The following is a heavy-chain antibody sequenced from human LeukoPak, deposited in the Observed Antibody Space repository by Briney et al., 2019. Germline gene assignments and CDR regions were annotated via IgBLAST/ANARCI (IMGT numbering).Heavy chain of an antibody. CDR2: ISSSSSYI. CDR1: GFTFSSYS. V-gene: IGHV3-21*01. J-gene: IGHJ4*02. Sequence: GGSLRLSCAASGFTFSSYSMNWVRQARGKGLEGVSSISSSSSYIYYADSVKGRFTISRDNAQNSLYLQMNSLRAEDTAVYYCARDHYDSSGPPEDYWGQGTLVTVSS. D-gene: IGHD3-22*01. CDR3: ARDHYDSSGPPEDY.